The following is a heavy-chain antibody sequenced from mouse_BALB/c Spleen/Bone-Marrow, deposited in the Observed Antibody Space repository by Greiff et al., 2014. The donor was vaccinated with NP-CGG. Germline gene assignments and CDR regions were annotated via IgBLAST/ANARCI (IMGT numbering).Heavy chain of an antibody. CDR2: IYPGDGDT. CDR3: ARGGISVDY. J-gene: IGHJ2*01. Sequence: VKLQESGAELVRPGSSVKISCKSSGYVFSTYWINWVKQRPGQGLEWIGQIYPGDGDTDFNGKFKDKATLTADESSNTAYMQLSSLTSEDSAVYFCARGGISVDYWGQGNTLTVSS. V-gene: IGHV1-80*01. CDR1: GYVFSTYW.